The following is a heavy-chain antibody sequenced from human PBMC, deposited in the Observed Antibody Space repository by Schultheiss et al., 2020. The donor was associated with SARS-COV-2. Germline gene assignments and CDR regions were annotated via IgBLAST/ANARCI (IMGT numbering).Heavy chain of an antibody. D-gene: IGHD4-11*01. V-gene: IGHV3-23*01. CDR1: GFTFSSYA. CDR2: ISGGGGST. Sequence: GGSLRLSCAASGFTFSSYAMSWVRQAPGKGLEWVSHISGGGGSTYYADSVKGRFTISRDNSKNTLYLQMNSLRAEDTAVYYCAKGGHPDSNYADWFDPWGQGTLVTVSS. J-gene: IGHJ5*02. CDR3: AKGGHPDSNYADWFDP.